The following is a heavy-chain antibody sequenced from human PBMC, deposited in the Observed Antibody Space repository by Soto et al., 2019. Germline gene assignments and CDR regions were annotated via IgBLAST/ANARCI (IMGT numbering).Heavy chain of an antibody. CDR2: INAGNGNT. CDR1: GYTFTSYA. Sequence: ASVKVSCKASGYTFTSYAMHWVRQAPGQRLEWMGWINAGNGNTKYSQKFQGRVTITRDTSASTAYMELRSLRSDDTAVYYCAREGVLRDFDWLNYYYYGMDVWGQGTTVTVYS. D-gene: IGHD3-9*01. J-gene: IGHJ6*02. V-gene: IGHV1-3*01. CDR3: AREGVLRDFDWLNYYYYGMDV.